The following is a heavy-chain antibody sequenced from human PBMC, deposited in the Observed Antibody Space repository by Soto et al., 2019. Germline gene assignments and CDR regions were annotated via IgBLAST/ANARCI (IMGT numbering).Heavy chain of an antibody. D-gene: IGHD3-9*01. J-gene: IGHJ6*02. V-gene: IGHV4-59*01. CDR3: ARATPPYYDILTGYYTPYYYYGMDV. CDR1: GGSISSYY. Sequence: LSLTCTVSGGSISSYYWSWIRQPPGKGLEWIGYIYHSGSTNYNPSPKSRVTISVDTSKNQFSLKLSSVTAADTAVYYCARATPPYYDILTGYYTPYYYYGMDVWGQGTTVTVSS. CDR2: IYHSGST.